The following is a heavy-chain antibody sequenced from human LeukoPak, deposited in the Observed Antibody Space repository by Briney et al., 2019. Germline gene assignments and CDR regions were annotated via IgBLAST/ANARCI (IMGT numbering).Heavy chain of an antibody. V-gene: IGHV3-9*01. D-gene: IGHD5-18*01. CDR2: IDWNSGTIAI. CDR1: GFTFDDYA. CDR3: ATSRGYTHGYRALELPPSPVD. J-gene: IGHJ4*02. Sequence: GGSLRLSCAASGFTFDDYAMHWVRQVPGKGLEWVAGIDWNSGTIAIGYADSVKGRFTISRDNAKNSLYLQMNSLRAEDTAMHYCATSRGYTHGYRALELPPSPVDWGQGTLVTVSS.